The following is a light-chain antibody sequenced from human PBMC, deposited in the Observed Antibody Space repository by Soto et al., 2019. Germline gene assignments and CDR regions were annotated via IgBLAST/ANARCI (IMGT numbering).Light chain of an antibody. CDR3: QQYGSSPAYT. J-gene: IGKJ2*01. Sequence: EIVLTQSPGTLSLSPGERATLSCRASQSVSSSYLAWYQQKPGQAPRLLIYGASSRATGIPDRFSGSGSGTDFTLTISRLEPEDFAVYYCQQYGSSPAYTFGHGTTLEIK. V-gene: IGKV3-20*01. CDR1: QSVSSSY. CDR2: GAS.